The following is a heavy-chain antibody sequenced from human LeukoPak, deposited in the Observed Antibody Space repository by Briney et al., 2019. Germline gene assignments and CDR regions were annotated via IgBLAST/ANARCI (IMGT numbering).Heavy chain of an antibody. CDR3: ARDWAVSKCGYSYPYCERVAFDI. J-gene: IGHJ3*02. CDR1: GYTFTSYG. Sequence: ASVKVSCKASGYTFTSYGISWVRQAPGQGLEWMGWISAYNGNTNYAQKLQGRVTMTTDTSTSTAYMELRSLRSDDTAVYYCARDWAVSKCGYSYPYCERVAFDIWGQGTMVTVSS. CDR2: ISAYNGNT. V-gene: IGHV1-18*01. D-gene: IGHD5-18*01.